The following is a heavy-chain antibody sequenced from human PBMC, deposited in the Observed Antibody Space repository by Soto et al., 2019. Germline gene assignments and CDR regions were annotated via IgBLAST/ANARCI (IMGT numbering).Heavy chain of an antibody. CDR3: TRNSRSDYVATGGNNFFCP. J-gene: IGHJ5*02. CDR2: ISTDGSRT. D-gene: IGHD4-17*01. V-gene: IGHV3-74*01. Sequence: EVQLVESGGGLVQPGGSLRLSCAASGFTFSTYWIYWVRQAPGKGLEWVSRISTDGSRTGYADSVKGRFTTSRDNSKNTVSLQMNSLRAEDTAVDYCTRNSRSDYVATGGNNFFCPWGQGTLVTVSS. CDR1: GFTFSTYW.